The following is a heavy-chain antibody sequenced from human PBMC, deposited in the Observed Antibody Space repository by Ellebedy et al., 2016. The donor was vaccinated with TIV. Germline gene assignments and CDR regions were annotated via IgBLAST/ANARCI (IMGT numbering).Heavy chain of an antibody. V-gene: IGHV1-18*04. CDR3: ARSGGDYYYYYGMDV. CDR1: GHTFTRYG. D-gene: IGHD2-21*02. CDR2: ISAFKGNT. Sequence: AASVKVSCKASGHTFTRYGISWGRQAPGQGVEWMGWISAFKGNTHYAQKLQGRVTMTTDTPTSTAHMELRSLRSDDTAVYYCARSGGDYYYYYGMDVWGQGTTVTVSS. J-gene: IGHJ6*02.